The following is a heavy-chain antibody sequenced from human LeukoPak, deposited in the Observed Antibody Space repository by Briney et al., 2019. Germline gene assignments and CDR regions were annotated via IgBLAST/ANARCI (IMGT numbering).Heavy chain of an antibody. CDR1: GFTFTNYA. D-gene: IGHD6-6*01. V-gene: IGHV3-23*01. CDR2: ISGSGDKT. CDR3: AKDRDGSSSSVLDY. J-gene: IGHJ4*02. Sequence: GGSLRLSCAASGFTFTNYAMNWVRQAPGKGLEWVSDISGSGDKTYHADAVKGRFAISKDISKNTLYLQMDRLRVEDTAVYYCAKDRDGSSSSVLDYWGQGTLVTVSS.